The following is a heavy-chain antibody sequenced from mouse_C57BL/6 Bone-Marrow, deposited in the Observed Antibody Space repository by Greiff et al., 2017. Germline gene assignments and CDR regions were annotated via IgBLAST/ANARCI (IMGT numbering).Heavy chain of an antibody. CDR2: IDPSDSYT. V-gene: IGHV1-59*01. CDR3: ARWGYYGSSYGFAY. Sequence: VQLQQPGAELVRPGTSVKLSCKASGYTFTSYWMHWVKQRPGQGLEWIGVIDPSDSYTNYNQKFKGKATLTVDTSSSTAYMQRSSLTSEDSAVYYCARWGYYGSSYGFAYWGQGTLVTVSA. CDR1: GYTFTSYW. D-gene: IGHD1-1*01. J-gene: IGHJ3*01.